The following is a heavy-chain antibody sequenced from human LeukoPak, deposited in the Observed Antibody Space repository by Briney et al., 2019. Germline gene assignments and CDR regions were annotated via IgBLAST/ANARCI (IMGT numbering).Heavy chain of an antibody. CDR2: INPNSGGT. Sequence: ASVKVSCKASGYTFTGYYMHWVRQAPGQGLEWMGLINPNSGGTNYAQKFQGWVTMTRDTSISTAYMELSRLRSDDTAVYYCASGSDIVATFFISRGPGAPVTVSS. J-gene: IGHJ4*02. D-gene: IGHD5-12*01. CDR1: GYTFTGYY. CDR3: ASGSDIVATFFIS. V-gene: IGHV1-2*04.